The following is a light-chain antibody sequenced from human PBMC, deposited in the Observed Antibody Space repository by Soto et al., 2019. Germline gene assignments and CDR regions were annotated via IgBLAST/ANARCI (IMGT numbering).Light chain of an antibody. J-gene: IGLJ1*01. CDR3: SSYASSSTYV. CDR1: SSDVGGYNY. CDR2: EVS. Sequence: QSVLTQPASVSGSPGQSITISCTGTSSDVGGYNYVSWYQQHPGKAPKLLIYEVSNRPSGVSDRFSGSKSSNTSSLTISGLQIEDKAEYYCSSYASSSTYVFGTGTTLAV. V-gene: IGLV2-14*01.